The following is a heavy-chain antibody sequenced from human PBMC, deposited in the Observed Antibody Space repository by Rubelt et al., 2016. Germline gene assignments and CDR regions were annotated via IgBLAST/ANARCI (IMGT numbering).Heavy chain of an antibody. Sequence: QLQLQESGPGLVKPSETLSLTCTVSGDSISSSSYYWGWIRQPPGKGLEWIGTIYYSGSTYYNPSLNSRVTISVDTSKNQFSLKLSSVTAADTAVYYCAREKKGGGIVVFDCWGQGTLVTVSS. D-gene: IGHD3-22*01. J-gene: IGHJ4*02. CDR1: GDSISSSSYY. CDR2: IYYSGST. CDR3: AREKKGGGIVVFDC. V-gene: IGHV4-39*07.